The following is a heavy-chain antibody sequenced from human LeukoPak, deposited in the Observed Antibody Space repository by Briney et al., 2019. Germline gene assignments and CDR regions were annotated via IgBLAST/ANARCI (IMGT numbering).Heavy chain of an antibody. J-gene: IGHJ4*02. Sequence: GGSLRLSCAASGFTVSSNYMSWVRQAPGKGLEWVSVIYSGGSTYYADSVKGRFTISRDNSKNTLYLQMNSLRAEDTAVYYCATTVTTHFLDYWGQGTLVIVSS. D-gene: IGHD4-17*01. V-gene: IGHV3-53*01. CDR2: IYSGGST. CDR3: ATTVTTHFLDY. CDR1: GFTVSSNY.